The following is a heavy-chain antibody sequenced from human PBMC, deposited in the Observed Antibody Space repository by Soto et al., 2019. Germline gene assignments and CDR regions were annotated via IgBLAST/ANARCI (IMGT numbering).Heavy chain of an antibody. V-gene: IGHV3-30*18. J-gene: IGHJ4*02. D-gene: IGHD3-9*01. CDR3: AKEVGFLTGSDY. CDR1: GFTFSSYG. Sequence: PGGSLRLSCAASGFTFSSYGMHWVRQAPGKGLEWVAVISYDGSNKYYADSVKGRFTISRDNSKNTLYLQMNSLRAEDTAVYYCAKEVGFLTGSDYWGQGTLVTVSS. CDR2: ISYDGSNK.